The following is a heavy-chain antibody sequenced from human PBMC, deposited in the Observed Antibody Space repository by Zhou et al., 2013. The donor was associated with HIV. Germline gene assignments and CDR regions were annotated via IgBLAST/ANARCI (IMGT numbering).Heavy chain of an antibody. D-gene: IGHD2-2*01. Sequence: QVQLVQSGAEVKKPGASVKVSCKASGYTFIHHNIHWVRQAPGHTLEWLGWIDTANGDTRYSENFQGRVTVTRDTSATTAYMELRSLRSDDTAVYYCARDSCTSTSCYFDYWGQGTLVDRLL. V-gene: IGHV1-3*04. CDR3: ARDSCTSTSCYFDY. CDR1: GYTFIHHN. CDR2: IDTANGDT. J-gene: IGHJ4*02.